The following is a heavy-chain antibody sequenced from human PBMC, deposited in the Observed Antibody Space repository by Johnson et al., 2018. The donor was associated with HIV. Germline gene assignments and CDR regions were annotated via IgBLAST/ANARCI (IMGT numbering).Heavy chain of an antibody. Sequence: QMQVVESGGGVVQPGGSLRLSCAASGFTFSSYDIHWVRQAPGKGPEWVALIRYDGSNEYYADSVKGRFTLSRDNSKDTLYLQMNSLRREDTAVYSCAKIGLDAFDIWGQGTMVTVSS. CDR1: GFTFSSYD. CDR2: IRYDGSNE. J-gene: IGHJ3*02. V-gene: IGHV3-30*02. CDR3: AKIGLDAFDI.